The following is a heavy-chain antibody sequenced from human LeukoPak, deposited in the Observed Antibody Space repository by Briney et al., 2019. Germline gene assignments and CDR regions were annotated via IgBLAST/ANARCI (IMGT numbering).Heavy chain of an antibody. Sequence: SGGSLRLSCAASGFTFSSYAMSWVRQAPGKGLEWVSAISGSGGSTYYADSVKGRFTISRDNSKNTLYLQMNSLRAEDTAVYYCAKYRTYYYDSSGHDWGQGTLVTVSS. V-gene: IGHV3-23*01. CDR2: ISGSGGST. CDR3: AKYRTYYYDSSGHD. CDR1: GFTFSSYA. D-gene: IGHD3-22*01. J-gene: IGHJ4*02.